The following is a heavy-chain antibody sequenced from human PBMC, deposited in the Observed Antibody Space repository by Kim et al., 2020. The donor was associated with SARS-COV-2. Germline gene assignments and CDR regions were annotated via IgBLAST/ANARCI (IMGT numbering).Heavy chain of an antibody. CDR1: GFTVSSNY. CDR3: ARDSYSGGWHTGA. CDR2: IYSGGST. V-gene: IGHV3-53*04. D-gene: IGHD6-19*01. Sequence: GGSLRLSCAASGFTVSSNYMSWVRQAPGKGLEWVSVIYSGGSTYYADSVKGRFTISRHNSKNTLYLQMNSLRAEDTAVYYCARDSYSGGWHTGAWGQGTLVTVSS. J-gene: IGHJ4*02.